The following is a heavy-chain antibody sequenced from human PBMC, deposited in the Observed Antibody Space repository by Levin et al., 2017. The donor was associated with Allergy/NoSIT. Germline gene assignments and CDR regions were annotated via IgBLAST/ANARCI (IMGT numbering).Heavy chain of an antibody. Sequence: GESLKISCAASGFTFSSYAMSWVRQAPGKGLEWVSAISGSGGSTYYADSVKGRFTISRDNSKNTLYLQMNSLRAEDTAVYYCAKVEYSGSYDYWGQGTLVTVSS. D-gene: IGHD1-26*01. CDR3: AKVEYSGSYDY. J-gene: IGHJ4*02. CDR2: ISGSGGST. CDR1: GFTFSSYA. V-gene: IGHV3-23*01.